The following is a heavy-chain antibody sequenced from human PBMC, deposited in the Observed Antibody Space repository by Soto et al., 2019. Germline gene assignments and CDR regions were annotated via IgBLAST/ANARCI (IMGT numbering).Heavy chain of an antibody. CDR1: GGSISNSNYY. CDR2: IYYTGNT. Sequence: PSETLSLTCNVSGGSISNSNYYWGWIRQPPGKGLEWIGSIYYTGNTYYNPSLKSRVTISVDTSKNQFSLKLSSVTAADTAVYYCAASCVGCGGFNYNCIDVWGQGTTVTVSS. CDR3: AASCVGCGGFNYNCIDV. V-gene: IGHV4-39*07. J-gene: IGHJ6*02. D-gene: IGHD2-21*01.